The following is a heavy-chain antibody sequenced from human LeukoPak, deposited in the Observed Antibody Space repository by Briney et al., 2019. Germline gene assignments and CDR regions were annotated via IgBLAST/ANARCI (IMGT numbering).Heavy chain of an antibody. D-gene: IGHD4-23*01. CDR2: ISDGSSTI. CDR3: ARETVGLDY. J-gene: IGHJ4*02. CDR1: GFTFSNYN. V-gene: IGHV3-48*02. Sequence: QTGGSLRLSCAASGFTFSNYNLTWVRQAPGKGLEWVSYISDGSSTIYYADSVRGRFTISRDNAKNSLYLQINSLRDEDTAVYYCARETVGLDYWGQGTLVTVSS.